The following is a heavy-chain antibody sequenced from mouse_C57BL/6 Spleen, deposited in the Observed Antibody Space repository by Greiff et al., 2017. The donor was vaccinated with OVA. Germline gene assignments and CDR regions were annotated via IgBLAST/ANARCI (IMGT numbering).Heavy chain of an antibody. CDR3: TPLTTVVAPTGV. CDR2: IDPENGDT. J-gene: IGHJ1*03. Sequence: EVKLMESGAELVRPGASVKLSCTASGFNIKDDHMHWVKQRPEQGLEWIGWIDPENGDTEYASKVQVKATITTYTSSNTAYLQLSSLTSEDTAVYYCTPLTTVVAPTGVWGTGTTVTVSS. D-gene: IGHD1-1*01. V-gene: IGHV14-4*01. CDR1: GFNIKDDH.